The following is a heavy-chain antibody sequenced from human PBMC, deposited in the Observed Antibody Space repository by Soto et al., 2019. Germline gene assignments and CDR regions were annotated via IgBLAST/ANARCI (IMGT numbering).Heavy chain of an antibody. Sequence: SETLSLTCTVSGGSISRDDYYWTWIRQPPGKGLEWIGYIYYSGRTKYNPSLESRITISIDTAKNHFSLTLSSVSAADTAVYYCAGDRSNSPDYFDYWGQGTLVAVSS. V-gene: IGHV4-30-4*01. CDR1: GGSISRDDYY. J-gene: IGHJ4*02. CDR3: AGDRSNSPDYFDY. CDR2: IYYSGRT. D-gene: IGHD4-4*01.